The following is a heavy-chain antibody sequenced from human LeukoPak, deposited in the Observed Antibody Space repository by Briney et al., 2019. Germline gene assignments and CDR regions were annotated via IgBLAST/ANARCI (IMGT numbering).Heavy chain of an antibody. J-gene: IGHJ5*02. V-gene: IGHV1-18*01. CDR2: INPYNGNT. CDR1: GYTFTSYG. D-gene: IGHD1-26*01. CDR3: ARGAYSGSYFPPICFDP. Sequence: ASVKVSCKASGYTFTSYGISWVRQAPGQGLEWMGWINPYNGNTNYAQNLQGRVTITADESTSTAYMELSSLRSEDTAVYYCARGAYSGSYFPPICFDPWGQGTLVTVSS.